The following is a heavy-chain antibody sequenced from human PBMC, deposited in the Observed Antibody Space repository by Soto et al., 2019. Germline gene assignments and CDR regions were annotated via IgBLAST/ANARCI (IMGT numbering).Heavy chain of an antibody. CDR2: ISKSDYT. V-gene: IGHV3-21*01. CDR3: AREDSITIPAVSHL. CDR1: GFAFNNYG. J-gene: IGHJ4*02. D-gene: IGHD2-2*01. Sequence: GGSLGLSCTVSGFAFNNYGINWVRQAPGKGLEWVSSISKSDYTYYSDSVTGRFTISRDNAKNSVSLQMNTLRVEDTAVYYCAREDSITIPAVSHLWGQGTLVTVPS.